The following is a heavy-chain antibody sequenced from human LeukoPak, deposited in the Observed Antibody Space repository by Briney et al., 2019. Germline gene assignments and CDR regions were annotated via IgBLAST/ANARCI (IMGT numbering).Heavy chain of an antibody. V-gene: IGHV4-59*01. J-gene: IGHJ5*02. CDR3: ARSVGVRGWFDP. CDR2: IYYSGST. Sequence: SETLSPTCTVSGGSISSYYWSWIRQPPGKGLEWIGYIYYSGSTNYNPSLKSRVTISVDTSKNQFSLKLSSVTAADTAVYYCARSVGVRGWFDPWGQGTLVTVSS. D-gene: IGHD3-10*02. CDR1: GGSISSYY.